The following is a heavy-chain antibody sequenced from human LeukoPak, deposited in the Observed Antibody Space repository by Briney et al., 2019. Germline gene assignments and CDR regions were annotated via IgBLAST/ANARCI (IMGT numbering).Heavy chain of an antibody. Sequence: ASVKVSCKASGYTFTGYYMHWVRQAPGQGLEWIGWIVVGSGNTNYAQKFQERVTITRDMSTSTAYMELSSLRSEDTAVYYCAAGRADYYDSSGYSLDYWGQGTLVTVSS. CDR3: AAGRADYYDSSGYSLDY. CDR1: GYTFTGYY. V-gene: IGHV1-58*02. CDR2: IVVGSGNT. J-gene: IGHJ4*02. D-gene: IGHD3-22*01.